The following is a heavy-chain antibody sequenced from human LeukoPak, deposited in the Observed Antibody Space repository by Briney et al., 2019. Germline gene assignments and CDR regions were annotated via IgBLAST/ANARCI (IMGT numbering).Heavy chain of an antibody. CDR1: GVSISSSSYY. J-gene: IGHJ4*02. CDR2: IYYTGST. D-gene: IGHD3-3*01. Sequence: PSETLSLTCTVSGVSISSSSYYWGWVRQPPGKGLEWIGSIYYTGSTYYKPSLKSRVTISVDTSKNQFSLTVSSVTAADTAVYYCARQGRRMGYDFWSGYRHFDYWGQGTLVTVSS. CDR3: ARQGRRMGYDFWSGYRHFDY. V-gene: IGHV4-39*01.